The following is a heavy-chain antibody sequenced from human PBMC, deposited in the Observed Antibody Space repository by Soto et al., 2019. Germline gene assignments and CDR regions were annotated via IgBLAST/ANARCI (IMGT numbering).Heavy chain of an antibody. V-gene: IGHV4-61*01. CDR2: IYYSGST. D-gene: IGHD2-21*02. J-gene: IGHJ5*02. Sequence: PSETLSLTCTVSGGSVSSGSYYWSWIRQPPGKGLEWIGYIYYSGSTNYNPSLKSRVTISVDTSKNQFSLKLSSVTAADTAVYYCARDQRCGGDCPWFDPWGQGTLVTVSS. CDR1: GGSVSSGSYY. CDR3: ARDQRCGGDCPWFDP.